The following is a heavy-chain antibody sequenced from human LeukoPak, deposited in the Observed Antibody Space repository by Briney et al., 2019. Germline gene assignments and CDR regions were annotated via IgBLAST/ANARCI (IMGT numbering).Heavy chain of an antibody. D-gene: IGHD3-10*01. CDR1: GYTFTGYY. V-gene: IGHV1-2*02. J-gene: IGHJ4*02. CDR3: ARDAAAINYYGTGHDY. Sequence: ASVKVSCKASGYTFTGYYMHWVRQAPGQGLEWMGWINPNSGGTNYAQKFQGRVTMTRDTSISTAYMELSRLRSDDTAVYYCARDAAAINYYGTGHDYWGQGTLVTVSS. CDR2: INPNSGGT.